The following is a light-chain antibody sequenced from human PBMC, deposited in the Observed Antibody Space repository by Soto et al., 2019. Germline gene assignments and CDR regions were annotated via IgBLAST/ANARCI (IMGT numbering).Light chain of an antibody. V-gene: IGLV2-8*01. CDR3: TSYAGGNNV. Sequence: QSALTQPPSASGSPGQSVTISCTGTSSDVGGYNYVSWYQQHPGKGPKLMVYEVNKRPSGVPDRCSGSKSGNTASLTVSGLQAEDEADYYCTSYAGGNNVFGTGTKVTVL. J-gene: IGLJ1*01. CDR2: EVN. CDR1: SSDVGGYNY.